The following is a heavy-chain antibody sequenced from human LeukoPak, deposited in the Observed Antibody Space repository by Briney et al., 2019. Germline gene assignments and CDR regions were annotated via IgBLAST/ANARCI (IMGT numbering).Heavy chain of an antibody. D-gene: IGHD3-22*01. Sequence: SETLSLTCTVSGGSISSYCWSWIRQPAGKGLEWIGRIYTSGSTNYNPSLKSRVTISVDKSKNQFSLKLSSVTAADTAVYYCARHLMTNQYDSSGYYDYWGQGTLVTVSS. J-gene: IGHJ4*02. CDR1: GGSISSYC. V-gene: IGHV4-4*07. CDR3: ARHLMTNQYDSSGYYDY. CDR2: IYTSGST.